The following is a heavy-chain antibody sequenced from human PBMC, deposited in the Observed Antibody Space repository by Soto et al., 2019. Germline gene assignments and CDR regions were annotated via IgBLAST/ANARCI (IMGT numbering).Heavy chain of an antibody. CDR3: ARAHRLLWFGEFPLDY. CDR1: GGSFSGYY. CDR2: INHSGST. D-gene: IGHD3-10*01. Sequence: QVQLQQWGAGLLKPSETLSLTCAVYGGSFSGYYWSWIRQPPGKGLEWIGEINHSGSTNYNPSLTSRVTVTXXPXKXXFPLKLSSVTAADTAVYYCARAHRLLWFGEFPLDYWGQGPLVTVSS. J-gene: IGHJ4*02. V-gene: IGHV4-34*01.